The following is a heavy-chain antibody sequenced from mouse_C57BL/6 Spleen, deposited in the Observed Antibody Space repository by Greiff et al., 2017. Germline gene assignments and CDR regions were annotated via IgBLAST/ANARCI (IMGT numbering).Heavy chain of an antibody. CDR1: GFNIKDDY. J-gene: IGHJ2*01. V-gene: IGHV14-4*01. CDR3: TKSGMVTTYFDY. D-gene: IGHD2-2*01. CDR2: IDPENGDT. Sequence: EVQLQQSGAELVRPGASVKLSCTASGFNIKDDYMHWVKQRPEQGLEWIGWIDPENGDTEYASKFQGKATITADTSSNTAYLQLSSLTSEDTAVYYCTKSGMVTTYFDYWGQGTTLTVSS.